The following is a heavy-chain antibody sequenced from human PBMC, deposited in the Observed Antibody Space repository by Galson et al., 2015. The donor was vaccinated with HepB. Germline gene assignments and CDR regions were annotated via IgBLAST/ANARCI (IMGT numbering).Heavy chain of an antibody. D-gene: IGHD2-21*02. CDR2: ISGSGGAP. CDR3: AKQGGAAIPVLDY. V-gene: IGHV3-23*01. Sequence: SLRLSCAASGFTFGNYAMNWVRQAPGKGLEWVSIISGSGGAPYYADSVKGRFTISRDNSKNTLYLQMSSLRDEDTALYYCAKQGGAAIPVLDYWGQGSLVIVSS. CDR1: GFTFGNYA. J-gene: IGHJ4*02.